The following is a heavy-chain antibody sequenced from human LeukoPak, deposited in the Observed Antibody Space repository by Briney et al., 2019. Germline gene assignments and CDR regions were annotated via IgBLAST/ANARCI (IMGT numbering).Heavy chain of an antibody. J-gene: IGHJ3*02. D-gene: IGHD1-1*01. CDR3: ARNLAYNAFDI. Sequence: GGSLRLSCAASRFTFSSSWMTWVRQPPGKGLEWVATIKEDGSKKDYEDSVKGRFTISRDNVKNSLYLQMDSLRAEDTAVYFCARNLAYNAFDIWGQGTWSPSLQ. CDR1: RFTFSSSW. CDR2: IKEDGSKK. V-gene: IGHV3-7*01.